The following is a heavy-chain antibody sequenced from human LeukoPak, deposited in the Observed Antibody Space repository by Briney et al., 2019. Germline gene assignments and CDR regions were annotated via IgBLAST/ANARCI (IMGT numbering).Heavy chain of an antibody. Sequence: GESLKISCKGSGYSFTSYWISWVRQMPGKGLEWMGIIYPGDSDTRYSPSFQGQVTISADKSISTAYLQWSSLKASDTAMYYCARALLWFGELLWAYYFDYWGQGTLVTVSS. D-gene: IGHD3-10*01. CDR2: IYPGDSDT. V-gene: IGHV5-51*01. CDR3: ARALLWFGELLWAYYFDY. J-gene: IGHJ4*02. CDR1: GYSFTSYW.